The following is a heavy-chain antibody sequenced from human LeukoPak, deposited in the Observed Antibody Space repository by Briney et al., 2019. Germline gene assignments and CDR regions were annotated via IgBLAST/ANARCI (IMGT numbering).Heavy chain of an antibody. CDR3: ARDGESA. Sequence: PGGSLRLSCAASGFIFRNYWMHWVRQAPGKGLVWVARINQNGITTTYTDSVKGRFTISRDNAKNTLYLQMNSLRAEDTAVYYCARDGESAWGQGTLVTVSS. D-gene: IGHD7-27*01. J-gene: IGHJ5*02. CDR1: GFIFRNYW. CDR2: INQNGITT. V-gene: IGHV3-74*01.